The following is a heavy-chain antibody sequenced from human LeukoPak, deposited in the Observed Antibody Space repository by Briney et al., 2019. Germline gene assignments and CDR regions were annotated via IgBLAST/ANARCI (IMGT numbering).Heavy chain of an antibody. D-gene: IGHD6-19*01. V-gene: IGHV3-53*04. CDR1: GFTVSSIY. J-gene: IGHJ4*02. Sequence: GGSLRLSCAASGFTVSSIYMSWVRQAPGKGLEWVSVIYSGGSTYYADSVKGRFTISRHNSKNTLYLQMNSLRAEDTAVYYCASSSSGWPFDYWGRGTLVTVSS. CDR2: IYSGGST. CDR3: ASSSSGWPFDY.